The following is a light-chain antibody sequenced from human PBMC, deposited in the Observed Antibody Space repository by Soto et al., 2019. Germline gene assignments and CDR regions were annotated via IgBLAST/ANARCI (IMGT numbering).Light chain of an antibody. CDR3: QKYNSAPRT. J-gene: IGKJ1*01. V-gene: IGKV1-27*01. CDR1: QGIIDY. CDR2: AAS. Sequence: GDRVTITCRASQGIIDYLAWYQQKPGKAPKLLIYAASTLQSGVPSRFSGSGAGTDFTLTISSLQPEDVATYYCQKYNSAPRTFGQGTRVEIK.